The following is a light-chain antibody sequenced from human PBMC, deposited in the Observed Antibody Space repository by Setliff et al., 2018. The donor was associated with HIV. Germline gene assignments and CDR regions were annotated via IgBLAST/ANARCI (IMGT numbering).Light chain of an antibody. V-gene: IGLV2-11*01. J-gene: IGLJ1*01. CDR2: DVS. CDR1: SSDVGGYNY. CDR3: CSYTGSYTLGV. Sequence: QSALAQPPSASGSPGQSVTISCTGTSSDVGGYNYVSWYQQHPGKAPKLMIYDVSKWPSGVPDRFSGSKSGNTASLTISGLQAEDEADYYCCSYTGSYTLGVFGTGTKVTVL.